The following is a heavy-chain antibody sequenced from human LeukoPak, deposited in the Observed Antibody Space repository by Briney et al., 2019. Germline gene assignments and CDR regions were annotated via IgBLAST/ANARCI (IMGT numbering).Heavy chain of an antibody. CDR1: GFTFSSYG. J-gene: IGHJ6*03. CDR3: AKDQRDSSSWYFPYYYYYYYMDV. Sequence: GGSLRLSCAASGFTFSSYGMYWVRQAPGKGLEWVAFTRYDGSNKYYADSVKGRFTISRDNSKNTLYLQMNSLRAEDTAVYYCAKDQRDSSSWYFPYYYYYYYMDVWGKGTTVTISS. CDR2: TRYDGSNK. D-gene: IGHD6-13*01. V-gene: IGHV3-30*02.